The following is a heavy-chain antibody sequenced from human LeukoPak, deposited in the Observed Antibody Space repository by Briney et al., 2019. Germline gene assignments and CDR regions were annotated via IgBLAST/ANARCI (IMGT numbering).Heavy chain of an antibody. J-gene: IGHJ4*02. Sequence: PSETLSLTCAVSGYSIRSGYYWGWIRQSPGKGLEWIGSINHSGNTYYKPSLKSRVTMSVDTSKNKFTLKLSSATATDTAIYFCARVVGRIAGTGTTLFDSWGPGTLVTVSS. CDR1: GYSIRSGYY. V-gene: IGHV4-38-2*01. CDR2: INHSGNT. D-gene: IGHD1/OR15-1a*01. CDR3: ARVVGRIAGTGTTLFDS.